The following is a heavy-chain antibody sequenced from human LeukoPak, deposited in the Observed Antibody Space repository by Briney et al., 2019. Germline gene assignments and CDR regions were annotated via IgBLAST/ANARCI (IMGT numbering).Heavy chain of an antibody. Sequence: GGSLRLSCAGSGCTFSSYAMHWVRQAPGKGVEWVAVISYDGSSKYYADSVKGRFTIYIDNSKNTLYLQMNSLRAEDTAVYYCARDKLIAAAGVGTVFDYWGQGTLVTVSS. CDR3: ARDKLIAAAGVGTVFDY. V-gene: IGHV3-30*04. D-gene: IGHD6-13*01. J-gene: IGHJ4*02. CDR1: GCTFSSYA. CDR2: ISYDGSSK.